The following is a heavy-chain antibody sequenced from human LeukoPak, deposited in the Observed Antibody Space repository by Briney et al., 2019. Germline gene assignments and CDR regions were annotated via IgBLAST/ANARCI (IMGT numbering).Heavy chain of an antibody. CDR3: ARARDWNDFDY. CDR2: ISGSGGST. CDR1: GFTFSSYD. Sequence: GGSLRLSCAASGFTFSSYDMNWVRQAPGKGLEWVSGISGSGGSTYYADSVKGRFTISRDNAKNSLYLQMNSLRAEDTAVYYCARARDWNDFDYWGQGTLVTVSS. J-gene: IGHJ4*02. V-gene: IGHV3-23*01. D-gene: IGHD1-1*01.